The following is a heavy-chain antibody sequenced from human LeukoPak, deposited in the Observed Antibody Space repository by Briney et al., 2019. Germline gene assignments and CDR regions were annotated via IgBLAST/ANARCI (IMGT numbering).Heavy chain of an antibody. Sequence: GGSLRLSCAASGFTFSSYWMSWVRQAPGKGLEWVANIKQDGSEKYYVDSVKGRFTISRDNTKNSLYLQMNSVRAEDTAVYCCARASRITMVRGVIITATPFDYWGQGTLVTVSS. CDR3: ARASRITMVRGVIITATPFDY. J-gene: IGHJ4*02. D-gene: IGHD3-10*01. V-gene: IGHV3-7*01. CDR2: IKQDGSEK. CDR1: GFTFSSYW.